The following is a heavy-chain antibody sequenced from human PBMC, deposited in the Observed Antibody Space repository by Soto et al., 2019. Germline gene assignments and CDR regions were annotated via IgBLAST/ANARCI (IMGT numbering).Heavy chain of an antibody. CDR1: GGSISSYY. CDR2: IYYSGST. CDR3: ATGRGYDILTGYSDDAFDI. J-gene: IGHJ3*02. V-gene: IGHV4-59*08. D-gene: IGHD3-9*01. Sequence: SETLSLTCTVSGGSISSYYWSWIRQPPGKGLEWIGYIYYSGSTNYNPSLKSRVTISVDTSKNQFSLKLSSVTAADTAVYYCATGRGYDILTGYSDDAFDIWGQGTMVTVSS.